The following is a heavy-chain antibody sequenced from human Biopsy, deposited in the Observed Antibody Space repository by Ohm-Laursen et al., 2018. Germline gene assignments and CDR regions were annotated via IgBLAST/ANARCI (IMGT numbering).Heavy chain of an antibody. CDR2: IYSGGST. CDR3: ARGGIAVAGTNFDY. CDR1: GFTVSSNY. Sequence: LSLSCSASGFTVSSNYMSWVRQAPGKGLEWVSVIYSGGSTYYADSVKGRFTISRDNSKNTLYLQMNSLRAEDPAVYYCARGGIAVAGTNFDYWGQGTLVTVSS. V-gene: IGHV3-66*01. J-gene: IGHJ4*02. D-gene: IGHD6-19*01.